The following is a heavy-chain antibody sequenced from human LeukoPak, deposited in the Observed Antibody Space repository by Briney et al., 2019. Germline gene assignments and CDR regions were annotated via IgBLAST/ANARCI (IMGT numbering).Heavy chain of an antibody. Sequence: PGGSLRLSCAASGFTFSSYAMSWVRQAPGKGLEWVSVIYSGGSTYYADSVKGRFTISRDNSKNTLYLQMNSLRAEDTAVYYCAREKYSGIFDYWGQGTLVTVSS. CDR1: GFTFSSYA. J-gene: IGHJ4*02. D-gene: IGHD1-26*01. CDR2: IYSGGST. CDR3: AREKYSGIFDY. V-gene: IGHV3-66*01.